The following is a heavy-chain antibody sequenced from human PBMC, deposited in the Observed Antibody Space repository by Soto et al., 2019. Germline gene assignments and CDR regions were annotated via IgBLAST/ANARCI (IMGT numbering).Heavy chain of an antibody. CDR2: ISTHNGNT. CDR1: GYTFIRYG. CDR3: VRDEISSAGLDP. Sequence: ASVKVSCKASGYTFIRYGISWVRQAPGQGLEWMGWISTHNGNTYYAQNFQGRVTMTSDTPTSTAYMKLRSLRSDDTAFYYCVRDEISSAGLDPWGQGTLVTVSS. V-gene: IGHV1-18*01. J-gene: IGHJ5*02.